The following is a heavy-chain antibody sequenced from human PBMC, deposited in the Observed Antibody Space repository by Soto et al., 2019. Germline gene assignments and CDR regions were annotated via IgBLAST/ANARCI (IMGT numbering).Heavy chain of an antibody. Sequence: GGSLRLSCAASGFSFSSSFMNWVRQAPGKGLEWVSGISGSGGSTYYADSVKGRFTISRDNSKNTLYLQMNSLRAEDTAVYYCAKDHSYGFPYYFDYWGQGTLVTVSS. CDR2: ISGSGGST. D-gene: IGHD5-18*01. CDR3: AKDHSYGFPYYFDY. V-gene: IGHV3-23*01. J-gene: IGHJ4*02. CDR1: GFSFSSSF.